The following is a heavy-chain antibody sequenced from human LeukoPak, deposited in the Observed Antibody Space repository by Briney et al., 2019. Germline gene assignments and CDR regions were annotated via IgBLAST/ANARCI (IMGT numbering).Heavy chain of an antibody. CDR1: GGSISSGSYY. CDR3: ARDGGGLPLDY. Sequence: PSQTLSLTCTVSGGSISSGSYYWGWIRQPPGKGLEWIGSIYYSGSTYYNPSLKSRVTISVDTSKNQFSLKLSSVTAADTAVYYCARDGGGLPLDYWGQGTLVTVSS. CDR2: IYYSGST. V-gene: IGHV4-39*07. J-gene: IGHJ4*02. D-gene: IGHD3-16*01.